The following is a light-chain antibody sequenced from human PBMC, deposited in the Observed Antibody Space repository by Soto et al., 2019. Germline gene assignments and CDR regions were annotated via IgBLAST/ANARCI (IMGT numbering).Light chain of an antibody. Sequence: QSALTQPASVSGSPGQSITISCTGSSSDVGAYNFVSWYQQHPGKAPKLIIYEVNNRPSGVSNRFSGSKSGNTASLTISGLQAEDEADYYCSSWTSSTTQVLGGGTQLTVL. J-gene: IGLJ3*02. V-gene: IGLV2-14*01. CDR1: SSDVGAYNF. CDR3: SSWTSSTTQV. CDR2: EVN.